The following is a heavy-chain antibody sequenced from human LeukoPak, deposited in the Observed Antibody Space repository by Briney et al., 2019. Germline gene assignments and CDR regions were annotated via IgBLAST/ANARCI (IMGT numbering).Heavy chain of an antibody. Sequence: QTGGSLRLSCAASGFTFSSYRMTWVRQAPGKGLEWVSYISSSSSTIYYADSVKGRFTISRDNSKNTLYLQMNSLRAEDTAVYYCAKDRKEFHLDYDYVWGSPTIINWFDPWGQGTLVTVSS. CDR1: GFTFSSYR. CDR3: AKDRKEFHLDYDYVWGSPTIINWFDP. J-gene: IGHJ5*02. D-gene: IGHD3-16*01. V-gene: IGHV3-48*01. CDR2: ISSSSSTI.